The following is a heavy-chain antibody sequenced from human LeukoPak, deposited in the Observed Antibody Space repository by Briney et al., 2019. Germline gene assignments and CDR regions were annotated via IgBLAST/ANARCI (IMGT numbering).Heavy chain of an antibody. Sequence: GGSLRLSCAASGFTFSSYAMSWVRQAPGKGLEWVSVIYSGGSTYYADSVKGRFTISRDNSKNTLYLQMNSLRAEDTAVYYCARDLYYYDSSGPGAFDIWGQGTMVTVSS. J-gene: IGHJ3*02. CDR1: GFTFSSYA. CDR2: IYSGGST. CDR3: ARDLYYYDSSGPGAFDI. D-gene: IGHD3-22*01. V-gene: IGHV3-53*01.